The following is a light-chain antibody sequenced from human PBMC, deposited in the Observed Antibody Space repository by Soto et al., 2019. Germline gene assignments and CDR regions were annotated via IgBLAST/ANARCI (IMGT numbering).Light chain of an antibody. V-gene: IGLV2-14*01. J-gene: IGLJ2*01. Sequence: QSALTQPASVSGSPGQSITISCTGTSSDVGGYNYVSWYQQHPGKAPKLMIYDVSNRPSGVSNRFSGSKSGNTASLTISGPQAEDAADYYCSSYTSSSTVVFGGGTKLTVL. CDR3: SSYTSSSTVV. CDR1: SSDVGGYNY. CDR2: DVS.